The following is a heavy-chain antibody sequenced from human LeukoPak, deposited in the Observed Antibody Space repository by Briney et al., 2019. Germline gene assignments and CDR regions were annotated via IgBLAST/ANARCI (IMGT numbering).Heavy chain of an antibody. CDR3: ARGGRSSGWYKGYYFDY. CDR1: GGSISSYY. Sequence: SETLSLTCTVSGGSISSYYWSWIRQPPGKGLEWIGYIYYSGSTNYNPSLKSRVTISVDTSKNQFSLKLSSVTAADTAVYYCARGGRSSGWYKGYYFDYWGQGTLVTVSS. J-gene: IGHJ4*02. V-gene: IGHV4-59*12. D-gene: IGHD6-19*01. CDR2: IYYSGST.